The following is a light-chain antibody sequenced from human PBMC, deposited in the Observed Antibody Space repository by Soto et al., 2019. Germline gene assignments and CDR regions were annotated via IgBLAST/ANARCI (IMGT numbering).Light chain of an antibody. CDR2: GVS. CDR1: QSVPSNF. CDR3: QQYVSSWT. J-gene: IGKJ1*01. V-gene: IGKV3-20*01. Sequence: EIVLTQSPGTLSLSPGERATLSCRASQSVPSNFLAWYQQKPGQAPILLIYGVSRRATGIPDRFSGSGSGTDFNLTISRLEPEDFAVYYCQQYVSSWTFGQGTKVEIK.